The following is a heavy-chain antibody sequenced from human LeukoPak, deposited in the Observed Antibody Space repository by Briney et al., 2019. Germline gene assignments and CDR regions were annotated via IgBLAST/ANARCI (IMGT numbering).Heavy chain of an antibody. Sequence: ASVKVSCKTSGYTFTNYAMNWVRQAPGQGLEWMGWINPNSGGTKYAQKFQGRVTMTRDTSISTAYMELSRLRSDDTAVYYCARRLGTVTSHYYYYYMDVWGKGTTVTVSS. D-gene: IGHD4-11*01. CDR2: INPNSGGT. CDR3: ARRLGTVTSHYYYYYMDV. J-gene: IGHJ6*03. V-gene: IGHV1-2*02. CDR1: GYTFTNYA.